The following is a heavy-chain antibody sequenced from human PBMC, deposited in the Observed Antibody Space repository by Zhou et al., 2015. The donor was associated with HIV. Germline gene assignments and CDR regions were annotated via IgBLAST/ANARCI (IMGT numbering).Heavy chain of an antibody. Sequence: QVQLVQSGAEVKKPGSSVKVSCKASGGTFSSYAISWVRQAPGQGLEWMGGIIPIFGTANYAQKFQGRVTITADESTSTAYMELSSLRSEDTAVYYCARGGPPDYYGSGSYYNGNWFDPWGQGTLVTVSS. CDR2: IIPIFGTA. J-gene: IGHJ5*02. CDR1: GGTFSSYA. D-gene: IGHD3-10*01. V-gene: IGHV1-69*01. CDR3: ARGGPPDYYGSGSYYNGNWFDP.